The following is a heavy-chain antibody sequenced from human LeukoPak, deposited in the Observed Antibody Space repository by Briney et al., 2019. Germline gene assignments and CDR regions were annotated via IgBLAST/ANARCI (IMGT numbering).Heavy chain of an antibody. Sequence: ASVKVSCKASGGTFSSYSISWVRQAPGQGLEWLGGIIPTFGTTNYAQKFRGRVTITANESTSTAYMELSSLRSEDTAVYYCARDRVASGGVIIVGNWFDPWGQGTLVTVSS. CDR2: IIPTFGTT. CDR3: ARDRVASGGVIIVGNWFDP. J-gene: IGHJ5*02. CDR1: GGTFSSYS. V-gene: IGHV1-69*13. D-gene: IGHD3-3*01.